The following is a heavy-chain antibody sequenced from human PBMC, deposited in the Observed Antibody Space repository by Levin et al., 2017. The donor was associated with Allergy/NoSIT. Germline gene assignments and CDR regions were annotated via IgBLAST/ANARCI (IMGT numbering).Heavy chain of an antibody. CDR1: GFTFSDHY. Sequence: GGSLRLSCAASGFTFSDHYMDWVRQAPGKGLEWVGRTRNKANSYTTEYAASVKGRFTISRDGSKNSLYLQMNSLKTEDTAVYYCARCIAVAGTLDYWGQGTLVTVSS. CDR2: TRNKANSYTT. D-gene: IGHD6-19*01. CDR3: ARCIAVAGTLDY. J-gene: IGHJ4*02. V-gene: IGHV3-72*01.